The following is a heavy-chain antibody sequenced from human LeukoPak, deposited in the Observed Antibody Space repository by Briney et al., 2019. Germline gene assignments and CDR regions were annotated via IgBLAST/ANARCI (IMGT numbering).Heavy chain of an antibody. CDR3: AKGFYDSSGNTAFDI. Sequence: PGGSLRLSCAASGFTFSSYAMSWVRQAPGKGLEWLSAISGSGGSTYYADSVKGRFTISRDNSKNTLYLQMNSLRAEDTAVYYCAKGFYDSSGNTAFDIWGQGTMVTVSS. J-gene: IGHJ3*02. CDR2: ISGSGGST. V-gene: IGHV3-23*01. D-gene: IGHD3-22*01. CDR1: GFTFSSYA.